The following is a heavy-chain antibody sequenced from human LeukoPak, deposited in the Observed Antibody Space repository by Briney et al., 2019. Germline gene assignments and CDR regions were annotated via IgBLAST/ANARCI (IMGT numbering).Heavy chain of an antibody. V-gene: IGHV3-23*01. CDR3: VQEGPRGLAFDI. Sequence: GGSLRLSCEASGVTFSSYVMSWVRQAPGKGPEWVSGISGSGGGTYYADSVKGRFAISRDNSKNTLYLQMNRLRDEDTAVYYCVQEGPRGLAFDIWGQGTKVTVSS. CDR2: ISGSGGGT. J-gene: IGHJ3*02. CDR1: GVTFSSYV.